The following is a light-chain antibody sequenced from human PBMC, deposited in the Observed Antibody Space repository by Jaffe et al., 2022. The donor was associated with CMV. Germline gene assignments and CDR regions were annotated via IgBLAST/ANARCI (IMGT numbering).Light chain of an antibody. CDR3: QRYNSAPPVT. V-gene: IGKV1-27*01. CDR1: QGIGNY. Sequence: DIQMTQSPSSLSASVGDRVTITCRASQGIGNYLAWYQQRPGRVPKLLIYAASSLQSGVPSRFSGSGSGTDFTLTISSLQPEDVATYYCQRYNSAPPVTFGPGTKVDI. J-gene: IGKJ3*01. CDR2: AAS.